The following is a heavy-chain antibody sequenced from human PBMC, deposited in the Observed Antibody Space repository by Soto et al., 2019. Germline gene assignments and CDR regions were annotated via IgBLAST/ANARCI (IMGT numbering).Heavy chain of an antibody. Sequence: SETLSLTCNVSGGPISGDYYWTWIRQPPGKGLAWIGYIFYSVSTYYNPSLKSRVTMSVDTSKNQFSLRLSSVTAADTAVYYCVREGVRCDSSGYPSRYFDFWGQGTLVTVSS. CDR1: GGPISGDYY. V-gene: IGHV4-30-4*01. CDR3: VREGVRCDSSGYPSRYFDF. J-gene: IGHJ4*02. CDR2: IFYSVST. D-gene: IGHD3-22*01.